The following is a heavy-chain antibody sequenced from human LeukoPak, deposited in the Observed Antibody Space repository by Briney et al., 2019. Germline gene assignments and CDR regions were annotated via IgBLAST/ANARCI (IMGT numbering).Heavy chain of an antibody. CDR2: ISAYNGNT. CDR3: ARVWGIVVVPAALYCFDY. CDR1: GYTFTSYG. V-gene: IGHV1-18*01. D-gene: IGHD2-2*01. Sequence: ASVKVSCKASGYTFTSYGISWVRQAPGQGLEWMGWISAYNGNTNYAQKLQGRVTMTTDTSTSTAYMELRSLRSDDTAVYYCARVWGIVVVPAALYCFDYWGQGTLVTVYS. J-gene: IGHJ4*02.